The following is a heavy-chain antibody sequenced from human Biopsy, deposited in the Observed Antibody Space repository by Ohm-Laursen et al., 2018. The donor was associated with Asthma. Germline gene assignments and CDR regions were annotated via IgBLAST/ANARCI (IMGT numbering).Heavy chain of an antibody. V-gene: IGHV4-31*03. Sequence: SQTLSLTCPVSYGSITSGGYYWTWIRQHPGKGLEWIGFIYYSGSTYYNPSLKSRVSISIDTSKNQFSLKLSSVTAADTAVYYWARAQDYYDSRGYYRSFDYWGQGTLVTVSS. CDR1: YGSITSGGYY. D-gene: IGHD3-22*01. CDR3: ARAQDYYDSRGYYRSFDY. J-gene: IGHJ4*02. CDR2: IYYSGST.